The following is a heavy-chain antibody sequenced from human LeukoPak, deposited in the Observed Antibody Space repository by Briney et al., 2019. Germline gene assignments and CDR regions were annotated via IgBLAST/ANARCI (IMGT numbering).Heavy chain of an antibody. J-gene: IGHJ4*02. CDR3: ARRDCSGGSCYSGTDGYFDY. CDR2: ISYDGSNK. D-gene: IGHD2-15*01. CDR1: GFTFNNAW. Sequence: GGSLRLSCAASGFTFNNAWLSWVRQAPGKGLEWVAVISYDGSNKYYADSVKGRFTISRDNSKNTLYLQMNSLRAEDTAVYYCARRDCSGGSCYSGTDGYFDYWGQGTLVTVSS. V-gene: IGHV3-30*03.